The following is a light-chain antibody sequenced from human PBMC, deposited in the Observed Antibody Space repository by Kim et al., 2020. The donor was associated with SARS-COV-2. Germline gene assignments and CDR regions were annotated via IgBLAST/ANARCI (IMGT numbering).Light chain of an antibody. Sequence: SPGERAPLSCRASQSVSSNYLAWYQQKPGQAPRLLIYGASSRATGIPDRFSGSGYGTDFTLTISRLEPEDFAVYYCQQYGSSPRTFGQGTKVDIK. CDR3: QQYGSSPRT. J-gene: IGKJ1*01. V-gene: IGKV3-20*01. CDR2: GAS. CDR1: QSVSSNY.